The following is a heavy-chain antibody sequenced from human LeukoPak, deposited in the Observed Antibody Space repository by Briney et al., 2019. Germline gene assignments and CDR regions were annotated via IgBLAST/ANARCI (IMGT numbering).Heavy chain of an antibody. Sequence: SQTLSLTCTVSGGSISSAFYHWSWIRQPPGKGLEGIGYIYHSGSAYYYPSLKSRVTISVDRSKNQFSLKLTSVTAADTAVYYCAVTGYGDYDLGYYWGQGTLVTVSS. V-gene: IGHV4-30-2*01. J-gene: IGHJ4*02. CDR2: IYHSGSA. CDR3: AVTGYGDYDLGYY. D-gene: IGHD4-17*01. CDR1: GGSISSAFYH.